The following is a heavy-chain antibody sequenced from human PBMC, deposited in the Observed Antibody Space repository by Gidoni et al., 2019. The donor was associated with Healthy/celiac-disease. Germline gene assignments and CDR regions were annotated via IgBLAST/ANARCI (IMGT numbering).Heavy chain of an antibody. CDR2: IYYSGST. J-gene: IGHJ4*02. CDR1: GGSISSYY. CDR3: ARQGGATMPDFDY. V-gene: IGHV4-59*08. D-gene: IGHD5-12*01. Sequence: QVQLQESGPGLVKPSETLSLTCTVSGGSISSYYWSWIRQPPGKGLEWIGYIYYSGSTNYNPSLKSRVTISVDTSKNQFSLKLSSVTAADTAVYYCARQGGATMPDFDYWGQGTLVTVSS.